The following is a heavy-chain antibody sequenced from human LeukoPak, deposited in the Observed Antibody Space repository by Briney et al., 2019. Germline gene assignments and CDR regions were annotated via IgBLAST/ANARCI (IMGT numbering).Heavy chain of an antibody. CDR2: IWYDGSNK. Sequence: GESLRLSCAASGFTFSTYGMHWVRQAPGKGLEWVAIIWYDGSNKYYADSVKGRFTISRDNSKNTLYLQMNSLRAEDTAVYYCARDDYYDSSGLDYWGQGTLVTVSS. V-gene: IGHV3-33*01. J-gene: IGHJ4*02. CDR3: ARDDYYDSSGLDY. CDR1: GFTFSTYG. D-gene: IGHD3-22*01.